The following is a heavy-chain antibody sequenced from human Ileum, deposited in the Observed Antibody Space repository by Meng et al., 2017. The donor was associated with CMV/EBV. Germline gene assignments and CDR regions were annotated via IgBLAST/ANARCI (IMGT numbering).Heavy chain of an antibody. CDR2: IGTGGDT. J-gene: IGHJ4*02. CDR1: GFSFTTYS. V-gene: IGHV3-23*01. Sequence: GESLKISCAASGFSFTTYSMNWVRQAPGKGLEWVSAIGTGGDTYYADSVKGRFTISRDTSKGMLYLQMDTLRVEDTAVYYCAKKAIVAGVGNYCDYWGQGTLVTVSS. D-gene: IGHD6-19*01. CDR3: AKKAIVAGVGNYCDY.